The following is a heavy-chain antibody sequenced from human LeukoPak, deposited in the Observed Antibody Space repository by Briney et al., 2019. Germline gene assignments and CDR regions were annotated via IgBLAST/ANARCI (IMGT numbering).Heavy chain of an antibody. CDR3: TTDPMLEWELLRWFDP. CDR1: GFTFSSYE. J-gene: IGHJ5*02. CDR2: IKSKTDGGTT. Sequence: PGGSLRLSCAASGFTFSSYEMNWVRQAPGKGLEWVGRIKSKTDGGTTDYAAPVKGRFTISRDDSKNTLYLQMNSLKTEDTAVYYCTTDPMLEWELLRWFDPWGQGTLVTVSS. V-gene: IGHV3-15*01. D-gene: IGHD1-26*01.